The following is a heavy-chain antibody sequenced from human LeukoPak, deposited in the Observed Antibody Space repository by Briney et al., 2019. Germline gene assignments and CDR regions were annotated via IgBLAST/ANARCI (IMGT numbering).Heavy chain of an antibody. D-gene: IGHD4-23*01. J-gene: IGHJ2*01. CDR3: ARATGNSDHSPQEPIDLYFDL. V-gene: IGHV4-61*02. Sequence: SSTLSLTCTVSGGSISSGSYYWSWIRQPAGKGLEWIGRIYTCGSTNYNPSLKSRVTISVDTSKNQFSLKLSSVTAADTAVYYCARATGNSDHSPQEPIDLYFDLWGRGTLVTVSS. CDR1: GGSISSGSYY. CDR2: IYTCGST.